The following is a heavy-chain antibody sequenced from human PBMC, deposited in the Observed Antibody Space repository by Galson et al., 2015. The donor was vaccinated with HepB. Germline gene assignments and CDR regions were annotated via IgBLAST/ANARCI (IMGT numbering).Heavy chain of an antibody. Sequence: SVKVSCKASGYTFTSYGISWVRQAPGQGLEWMGWISAYNGNTNYAQKLQGRVTMTTDTSTSTAYMELRSLRSDDTAVYYCARDLRDYDILTGYNWFDPWGQGTLVTVSS. J-gene: IGHJ5*02. CDR2: ISAYNGNT. D-gene: IGHD3-9*01. V-gene: IGHV1-18*01. CDR3: ARDLRDYDILTGYNWFDP. CDR1: GYTFTSYG.